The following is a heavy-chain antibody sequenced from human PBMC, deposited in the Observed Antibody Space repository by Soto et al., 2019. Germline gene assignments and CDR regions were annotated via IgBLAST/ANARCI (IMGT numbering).Heavy chain of an antibody. CDR3: ARPEIAVAGHYYYYGMDV. CDR1: GGSISSGGYY. V-gene: IGHV4-31*03. CDR2: ISYSGST. Sequence: SETLSLTCTVSGGSISSGGYYWSWIRQHPGTGLEWIGHISYSGSTYHNTSLKSRVTISVDTSRNQFSLIVNSVTAADTAVYYCARPEIAVAGHYYYYGMDVWGQGTTVTVSS. D-gene: IGHD6-19*01. J-gene: IGHJ6*02.